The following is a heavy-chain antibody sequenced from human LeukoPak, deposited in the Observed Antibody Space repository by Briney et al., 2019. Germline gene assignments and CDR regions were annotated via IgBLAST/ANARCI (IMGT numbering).Heavy chain of an antibody. CDR2: IRYDGSNK. CDR1: GCTFSSYG. Sequence: GGSLRLSCAASGCTFSSYGMHWVRQAPGKGLEWVAFIRYDGSNKYYADSVKGRFTISRDNSKNTLYLQMNSLRAEDTAVYYCAKDRGGIAAQYYFDYWGQGTLVTVSS. CDR3: AKDRGGIAAQYYFDY. D-gene: IGHD6-13*01. J-gene: IGHJ4*02. V-gene: IGHV3-30*02.